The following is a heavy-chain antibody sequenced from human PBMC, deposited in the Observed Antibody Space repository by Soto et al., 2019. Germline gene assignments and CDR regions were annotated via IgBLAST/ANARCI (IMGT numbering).Heavy chain of an antibody. CDR3: ARDIVAVPSALYYFDY. Sequence: VASVKVSCKASGYTFTSYYMHWVRQAPVQGLEWMGIINPSGGSTSYAQKFQGRVTMTRDTSTSTVYMELSSLRSEDTAVYYCARDIVAVPSALYYFDYWGQGTLVTVSS. CDR1: GYTFTSYY. CDR2: INPSGGST. D-gene: IGHD2-2*01. J-gene: IGHJ4*02. V-gene: IGHV1-46*01.